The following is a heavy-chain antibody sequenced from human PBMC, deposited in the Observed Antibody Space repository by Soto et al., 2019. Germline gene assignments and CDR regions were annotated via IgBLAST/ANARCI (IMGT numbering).Heavy chain of an antibody. D-gene: IGHD4-17*01. CDR2: IIPIFGTA. Sequence: QVQLVQSGAEVKKPGSSVKVSCKASGGTFSSYAISWVRQAPGQGLEWMGGIIPIFGTANYAQKFQGRVTITADESTSTAYRELSSLRSEDTAVYYCARVGAEGYGDYETLPRNYYYYGMDVWGQGTTVTVSS. CDR1: GGTFSSYA. CDR3: ARVGAEGYGDYETLPRNYYYYGMDV. J-gene: IGHJ6*02. V-gene: IGHV1-69*01.